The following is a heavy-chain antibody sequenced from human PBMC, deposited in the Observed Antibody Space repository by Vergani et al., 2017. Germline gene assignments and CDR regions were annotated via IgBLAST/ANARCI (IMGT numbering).Heavy chain of an antibody. J-gene: IGHJ6*02. CDR3: ARDPDIVVVPAAPYYYYYYGMDV. CDR2: INPDSGGT. Sequence: QVQLVQSGAEVRKPGASVKVSCKASGYNFIGYYMHWVRQAPGQGLEWMGWINPDSGGTNYAQKFQGRVTMTTDTSTSTAYMELRSLRSDDTAVYYCARDPDIVVVPAAPYYYYYYGMDVWGQGTTVTVSS. D-gene: IGHD2-2*01. CDR1: GYNFIGYY. V-gene: IGHV1-2*02.